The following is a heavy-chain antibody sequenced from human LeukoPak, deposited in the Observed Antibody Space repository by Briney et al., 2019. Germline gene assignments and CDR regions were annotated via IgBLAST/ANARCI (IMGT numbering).Heavy chain of an antibody. Sequence: SETLSLTCAVYGGSFSGYHWSWIRQPPGKGLEWIGEINHSGSTNYNPSLKSRVTISVDTSKNQFSLKLSSVTAADTAVYYCARGTPPPYYFDYWGQGTLVTVSS. D-gene: IGHD4-23*01. CDR2: INHSGST. J-gene: IGHJ4*02. V-gene: IGHV4-34*01. CDR3: ARGTPPPYYFDY. CDR1: GGSFSGYH.